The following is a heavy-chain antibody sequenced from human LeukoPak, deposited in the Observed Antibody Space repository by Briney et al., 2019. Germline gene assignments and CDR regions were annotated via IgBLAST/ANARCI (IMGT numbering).Heavy chain of an antibody. J-gene: IGHJ4*02. D-gene: IGHD4-23*01. V-gene: IGHV3-33*01. CDR3: ARVAAGYSVNYFDY. CDR1: GFTFSSYG. CDR2: IWYDGSNK. Sequence: GGCLRLSCAASGFTFSSYGMHWVRQAPGKGLEWVAVIWYDGSNKYYADSVKGRFTISRDNSKNTLYLQMNSLRAEDTAVYYCARVAAGYSVNYFDYWGQGTLVTVSS.